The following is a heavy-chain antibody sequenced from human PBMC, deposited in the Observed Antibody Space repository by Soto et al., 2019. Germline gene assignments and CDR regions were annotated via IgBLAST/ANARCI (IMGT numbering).Heavy chain of an antibody. CDR1: GGTFRTYA. V-gene: IGHV1-69*12. CDR2: IIPIFGKV. J-gene: IGHJ6*02. CDR3: AKGAVAGTPTSYYYYGMDV. D-gene: IGHD6-19*01. Sequence: QVQLLQSGAEVKKPGSSVRVSCEASGGTFRTYAISWVRQAPGQGLERMGEIIPIFGKVNYAQKFQGRVTITADESTTTVYMELRSLTSEDTAVYYCAKGAVAGTPTSYYYYGMDVWGQGTTVTVS.